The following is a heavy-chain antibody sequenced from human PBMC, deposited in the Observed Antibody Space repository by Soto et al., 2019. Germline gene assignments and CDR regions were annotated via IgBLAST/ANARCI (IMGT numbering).Heavy chain of an antibody. V-gene: IGHV4-39*01. CDR2: IYYSGST. D-gene: IGHD5-18*01. CDR1: GGSISSSSYY. CDR3: ARQFGYSYGSYSFDY. Sequence: QLQLQESGPGLVKPSETLSLTCTVSGGSISSSSYYWGWIRQPPGKGLEWIGSIYYSGSTYYNPSLKSRVKIPVDTSKNQFSLKLSSVTAADTAVYYCARQFGYSYGSYSFDYWGQGTLVTVSS. J-gene: IGHJ4*02.